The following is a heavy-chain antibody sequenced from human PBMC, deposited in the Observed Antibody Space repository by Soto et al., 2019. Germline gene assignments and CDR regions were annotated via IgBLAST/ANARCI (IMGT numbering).Heavy chain of an antibody. Sequence: SETLSLTFAVAGGSTSISNWWSWVRQPPGKGLEWIGEIYHSGRTNYNTSLNSRVTPSADKSKNQSPLKLRSVTAADTEVYYCERDLKWLVGGYNWFDTWGQGTLVTVSS. CDR2: IYHSGRT. D-gene: IGHD6-19*01. CDR3: ERDLKWLVGGYNWFDT. CDR1: GGSTSISNW. J-gene: IGHJ5*02. V-gene: IGHV4-4*02.